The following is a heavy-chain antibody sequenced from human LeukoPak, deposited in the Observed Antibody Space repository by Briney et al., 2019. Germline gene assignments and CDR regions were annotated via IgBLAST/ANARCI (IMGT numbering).Heavy chain of an antibody. D-gene: IGHD2-21*01. CDR3: ARYCGGDCYGMDV. J-gene: IGHJ6*02. CDR2: IKQDGSEK. V-gene: IGHV3-7*01. CDR1: GFTFSDYA. Sequence: PGGSLRLSCTASGFTFSDYAMSWVRQAPGEGLEWVANIKQDGSEKDYVDSAKGRFTISRDNAKNSLYLQMNNLRAEDTAVYYCARYCGGDCYGMDVWGQGTTVTVSS.